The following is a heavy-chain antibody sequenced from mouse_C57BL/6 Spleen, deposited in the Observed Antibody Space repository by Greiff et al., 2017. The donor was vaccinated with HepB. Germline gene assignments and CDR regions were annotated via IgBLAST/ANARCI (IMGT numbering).Heavy chain of an antibody. V-gene: IGHV7-3*01. CDR3: ASHSILYYYAMDY. D-gene: IGHD6-1*01. J-gene: IGHJ4*01. CDR1: GFTFTDYY. CDR2: IRNKANGYTT. Sequence: EVKLMESGGGLVQPGGSLSLSCATSGFTFTDYYMSWVRQPPGKALEWLGFIRNKANGYTTEYSASGKGRFTISRDNSQSILYLQMNALGAEDSSTCFGASHSILYYYAMDYWGQGTSVTVSS.